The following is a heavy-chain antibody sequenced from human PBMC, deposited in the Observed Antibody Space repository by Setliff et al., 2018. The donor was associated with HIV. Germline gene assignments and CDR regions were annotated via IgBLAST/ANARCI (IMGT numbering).Heavy chain of an antibody. CDR2: IYNDGVNR. J-gene: IGHJ4*02. CDR1: GFIFSDYG. CDR3: ARDFKSGYVDY. Sequence: QSGGSLRLSCAAAGFIFSDYGIHWVRQAPGKGLEWVAVIYNDGVNRYFGDLVEGRFTISRDNSRNTVNLQMNSLRGDDTAVYYCARDFKSGYVDYLGQGIPVTVSS. V-gene: IGHV3-33*01. D-gene: IGHD2-15*01.